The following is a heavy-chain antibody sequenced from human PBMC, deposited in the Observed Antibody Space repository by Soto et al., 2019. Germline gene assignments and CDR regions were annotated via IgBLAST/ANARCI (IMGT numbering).Heavy chain of an antibody. Sequence: VASVKVSCKASGGTFSGYAISWVRQAPGQGLEWMGGIIPIFGTANYAQKFQGRVTITADESTSTAYMELSSLRSEDTAVYYCAWGYDSSGYYLLVYWGQGTLVTVSS. CDR3: AWGYDSSGYYLLVY. D-gene: IGHD3-22*01. V-gene: IGHV1-69*13. CDR1: GGTFSGYA. J-gene: IGHJ4*02. CDR2: IIPIFGTA.